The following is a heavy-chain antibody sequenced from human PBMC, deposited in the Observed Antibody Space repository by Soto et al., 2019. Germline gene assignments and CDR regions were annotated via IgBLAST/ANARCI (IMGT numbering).Heavy chain of an antibody. V-gene: IGHV3-11*05. CDR3: AREGTAVAIDY. CDR2: ISSSSSYT. Sequence: PGGSLRLSCAASGFTVSSNYMSWVRQAPGKGLEWVSYISSSSSYTNYADSVKGRFTISRDNAKNSLYLQMNSLRAEDTAVYYCAREGTAVAIDYWGQGTLVTVSS. D-gene: IGHD6-19*01. CDR1: GFTVSSNY. J-gene: IGHJ4*02.